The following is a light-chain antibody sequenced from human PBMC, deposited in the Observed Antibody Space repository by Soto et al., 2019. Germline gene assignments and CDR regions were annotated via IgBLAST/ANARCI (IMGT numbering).Light chain of an antibody. V-gene: IGKV3-15*01. CDR3: QQYYDWPLVT. CDR1: QSISDT. CDR2: GAS. Sequence: EIVMTQSPATLSVSPGGRATLSCRASQSISDTLAWYQQKPGQAPRLLIHGASTRATGFPARFSGWGSGTDFTLTISSLQSEDFAIYYCQQYYDWPLVTFGGGTRVEI. J-gene: IGKJ4*01.